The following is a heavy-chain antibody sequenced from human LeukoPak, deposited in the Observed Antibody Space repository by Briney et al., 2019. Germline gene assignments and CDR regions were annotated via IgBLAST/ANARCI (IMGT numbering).Heavy chain of an antibody. CDR1: GFTLSGYS. CDR3: ARGGGLDV. CDR2: ISSSSSTI. D-gene: IGHD5-12*01. V-gene: IGHV3-48*01. J-gene: IGHJ6*02. Sequence: GGSLRLSCAASGFTLSGYSMNWVRQAPGKGLEWVSYISSSSSTIYYADSVKGRFAISRDIAKNSLYLQMNNLRAEDTAVYFCARGGGLDVWGQGATVTVSS.